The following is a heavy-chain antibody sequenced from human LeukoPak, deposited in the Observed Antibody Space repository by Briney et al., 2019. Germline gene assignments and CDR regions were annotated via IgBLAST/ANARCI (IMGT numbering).Heavy chain of an antibody. J-gene: IGHJ4*02. Sequence: AGGTLRLSCAASGFTFSSYGMSWVRQAPGKGLEWVSAISGSGGSTYYADSVKGRFTISRDNSKNTLYLQMNSLRPEDTAVYYCARSSGWSFDHWGQGTLVTVSS. V-gene: IGHV3-23*01. CDR1: GFTFSSYG. CDR3: ARSSGWSFDH. CDR2: ISGSGGST. D-gene: IGHD6-19*01.